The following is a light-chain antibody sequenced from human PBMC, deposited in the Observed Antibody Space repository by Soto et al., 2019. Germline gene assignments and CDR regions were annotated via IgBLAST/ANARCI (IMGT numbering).Light chain of an antibody. CDR3: QQYNNRPPLT. J-gene: IGKJ1*01. Sequence: EVVMTQSPATLSVSPGERATLSCRASQSVSSNLAWSQQKPGQAPRLLIYGASTRATGIPARFNSSGSGTEVTLTIRSLQSEDFAVYYCQQYNNRPPLTFGQGTKVEIK. CDR1: QSVSSN. CDR2: GAS. V-gene: IGKV3-15*01.